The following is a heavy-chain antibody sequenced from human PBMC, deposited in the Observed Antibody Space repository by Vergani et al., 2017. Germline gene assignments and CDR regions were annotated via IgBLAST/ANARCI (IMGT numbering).Heavy chain of an antibody. J-gene: IGHJ6*03. CDR1: GYTFTSYG. D-gene: IGHD5-12*01. V-gene: IGHV1-18*01. Sequence: QVQLVQSGAEVKKPGASVTVSCKASGYTFTSYGISWVRQAPGQGLEWMGWISAYNGNTNYAQKLQGRVAMTTDTSTSTAYMELRSLRSDDTAVYYCARRATNPGYYYYYMDVWGKGTTVTVSS. CDR3: ARRATNPGYYYYYMDV. CDR2: ISAYNGNT.